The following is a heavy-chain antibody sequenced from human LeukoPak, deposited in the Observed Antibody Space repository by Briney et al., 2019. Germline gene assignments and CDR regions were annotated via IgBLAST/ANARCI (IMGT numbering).Heavy chain of an antibody. CDR2: ISSSCSTI. Sequence: GGSLRLSCAASGFTFSDYYLSLIRQAPGKGLEWVSYISSSCSTIYYADSVKGRFTISRDNAKNSLYLQMNSLRAEDTAVYYCARVNSSGWYMAFDYWDQGTLVTVSS. V-gene: IGHV3-11*01. CDR3: ARVNSSGWYMAFDY. CDR1: GFTFSDYY. D-gene: IGHD6-19*01. J-gene: IGHJ4*02.